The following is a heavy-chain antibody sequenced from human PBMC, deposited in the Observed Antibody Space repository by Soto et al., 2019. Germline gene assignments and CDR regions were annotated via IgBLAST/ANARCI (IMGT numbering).Heavy chain of an antibody. CDR3: ARAVKLELRGSDGMDV. CDR1: GYTFTGYY. V-gene: IGHV1-2*04. D-gene: IGHD1-7*01. CDR2: INPNSGGT. J-gene: IGHJ6*02. Sequence: QVQLVQSGAEVKKPGASVKVSCKASGYTFTGYYMHWVRQAPGQGLEWMGWINPNSGGTNYAQKFQGWVTMTSDTSISTAYMELSRLRSDDTAVYYCARAVKLELRGSDGMDVWGQGTTVTVSS.